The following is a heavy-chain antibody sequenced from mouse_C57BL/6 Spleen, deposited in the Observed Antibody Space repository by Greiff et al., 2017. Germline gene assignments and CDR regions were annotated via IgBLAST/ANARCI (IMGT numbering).Heavy chain of an antibody. J-gene: IGHJ4*01. V-gene: IGHV1-80*01. CDR3: ARGIDYYAMDY. Sequence: VMLVESGAELVKPGASVKISCKASGYAFSSYWMNWVKQRPGKGLEWIGQIYPGDGDTNYNGKFKGKATLTADKSSSTAYMQLSSLTSEDSAVYFCARGIDYYAMDYWGQGTSVTVSS. CDR1: GYAFSSYW. CDR2: IYPGDGDT.